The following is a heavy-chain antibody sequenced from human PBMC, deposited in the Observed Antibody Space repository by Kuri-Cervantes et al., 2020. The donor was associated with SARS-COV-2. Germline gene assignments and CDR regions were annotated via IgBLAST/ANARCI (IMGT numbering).Heavy chain of an antibody. CDR1: GYTFTGHY. Sequence: ASVKVSCKASGYTFTGHYIHWVRQAPGEGFEWMGWISAYRGHTNYAENLQDRFTMTTDTATSTAYMELRSLRSDDTAVYYCARGLGFRPDYDFWSGYRVGYYMDVWGKGTTVTVSS. CDR3: ARGLGFRPDYDFWSGYRVGYYMDV. D-gene: IGHD3-3*01. V-gene: IGHV1-18*04. J-gene: IGHJ6*03. CDR2: ISAYRGHT.